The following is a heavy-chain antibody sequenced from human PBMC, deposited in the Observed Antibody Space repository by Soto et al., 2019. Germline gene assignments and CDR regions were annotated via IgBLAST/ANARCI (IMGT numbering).Heavy chain of an antibody. J-gene: IGHJ4*02. CDR2: IYPGGGNT. V-gene: IGHV1-46*01. CDR3: ARHWDLSGIDY. Sequence: ASVKVSCKAIGYSFTSHYMHWVRQAPGQGLEWMGTIYPGGGNTGYAQKFQGRVTMTRNTSISTAYMELSSLRSEDTAVYYCARHWDLSGIDYWGQGTLVTVSS. D-gene: IGHD7-27*01. CDR1: GYSFTSHY.